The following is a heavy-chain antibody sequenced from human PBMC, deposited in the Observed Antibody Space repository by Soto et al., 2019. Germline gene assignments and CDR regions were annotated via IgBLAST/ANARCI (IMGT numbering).Heavy chain of an antibody. V-gene: IGHV5-51*01. CDR1: GYSFTNYW. CDR2: IYPSDSDT. J-gene: IGHJ6*02. CDR3: ATTHYGSGSYTSFYYYNGMDV. Sequence: PGESLKISCKGSGYSFTNYWIGWVRQMPGKGLEWMGIIYPSDSDTRYSPSFQGQVTISVDKSISTAYLQWSSLKASDTAMYYCATTHYGSGSYTSFYYYNGMDVWGQGTTVTVSS. D-gene: IGHD3-10*01.